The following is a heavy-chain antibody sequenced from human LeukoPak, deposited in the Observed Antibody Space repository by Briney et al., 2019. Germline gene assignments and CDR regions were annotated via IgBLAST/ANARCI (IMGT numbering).Heavy chain of an antibody. Sequence: ASVKVSCTASGGTFSSYAISWVRQAPGQGLEWMGGIIPIFGTANYAQKFQGRVTITADESTSTAYMELSSLRSEDTAVYYCARDPPPDVEMATTTTDYWGQGTLVTVSS. CDR1: GGTFSSYA. CDR2: IIPIFGTA. D-gene: IGHD5-24*01. V-gene: IGHV1-69*13. J-gene: IGHJ4*02. CDR3: ARDPPPDVEMATTTTDY.